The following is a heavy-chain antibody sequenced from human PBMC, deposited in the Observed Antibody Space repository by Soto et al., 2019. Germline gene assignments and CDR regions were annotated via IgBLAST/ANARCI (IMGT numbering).Heavy chain of an antibody. J-gene: IGHJ4*02. CDR2: IWYDGSNK. CDR1: GFSFSSYD. D-gene: IGHD6-13*01. CDR3: ARGYSSSRDLGY. Sequence: QVQLVESGGGVVQPGTSLRLSCAASGFSFSSYDIHWVRQAPGKGLEWVAVIWYDGSNKYYADSVKGRFTISRDNSKNTLYLQMNGLRADDAAVYYCARGYSSSRDLGYWGQGTLVTVSS. V-gene: IGHV3-33*01.